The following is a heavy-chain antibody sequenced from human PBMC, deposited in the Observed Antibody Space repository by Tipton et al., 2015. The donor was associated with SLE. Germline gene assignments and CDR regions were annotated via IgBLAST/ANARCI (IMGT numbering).Heavy chain of an antibody. J-gene: IGHJ4*01. CDR3: VRLRGHYGDVEGGAFGY. CDR2: ISSSGSTI. D-gene: IGHD4-17*01. V-gene: IGHV3-48*03. Sequence: SLRLSCAASGFTFSDYEMNWVRQPPGKGLEWIAYISSSGSTIHYSDSVKGRFTISRDNAKNSLYVQMNSLRGEDTAVYYCVRLRGHYGDVEGGAFGYWGHATLVTVSS. CDR1: GFTFSDYE.